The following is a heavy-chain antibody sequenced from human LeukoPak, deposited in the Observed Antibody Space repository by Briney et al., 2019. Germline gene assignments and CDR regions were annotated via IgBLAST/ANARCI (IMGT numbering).Heavy chain of an antibody. CDR1: GFTFSSYS. Sequence: GGSLRLSCAASGFTFSSYSMNWVRQAPGKGLEWVSAISGSGGSTYYADSVKGRFTISRDNSKNTLYLQMNSLRAEDTAVFYCARGPSPDHYDNSGCTVFDYWGQGTLVTVSS. D-gene: IGHD3-22*01. CDR2: ISGSGGST. CDR3: ARGPSPDHYDNSGCTVFDY. V-gene: IGHV3-23*01. J-gene: IGHJ4*02.